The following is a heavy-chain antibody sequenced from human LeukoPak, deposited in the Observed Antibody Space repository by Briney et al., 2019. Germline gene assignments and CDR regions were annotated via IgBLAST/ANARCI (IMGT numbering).Heavy chain of an antibody. CDR2: IYYSGST. V-gene: IGHV4-59*01. CDR1: GGSINSYY. Sequence: KPSETLSLTCTVSGGSINSYYWSWIRQPPGGALEWIGFIYYSGSTNYNPSLKSRATMSLDTSKNQLSLRLTSVTAADTAVYYCAARRDGYNNWYFELWGRGTLVTVSS. D-gene: IGHD5-24*01. J-gene: IGHJ2*01. CDR3: AARRDGYNNWYFEL.